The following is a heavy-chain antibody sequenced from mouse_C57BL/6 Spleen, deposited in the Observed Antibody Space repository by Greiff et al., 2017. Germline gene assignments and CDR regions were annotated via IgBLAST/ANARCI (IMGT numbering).Heavy chain of an antibody. CDR3: TRESHYYGSSNWYFDV. Sequence: EVKLVESGEGLVKPGGSLKLSCAASGFTFSSYAMSWVRQTPEKRLEWVAYISSGGDYIYYADTVKGRFTISRDNARNTLYLQMSRLKSEDTAMYYCTRESHYYGSSNWYFDVWGTGTTVTVSS. CDR1: GFTFSSYA. J-gene: IGHJ1*03. D-gene: IGHD1-1*01. CDR2: ISSGGDYI. V-gene: IGHV5-9-1*02.